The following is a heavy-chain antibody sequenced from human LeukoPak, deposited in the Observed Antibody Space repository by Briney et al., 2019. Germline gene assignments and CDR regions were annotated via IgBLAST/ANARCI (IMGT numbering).Heavy chain of an antibody. Sequence: PGGSLRLSCAASGFTFSNYWMHWVRQAPGKELVWISRINSDGSSTSYADSVKGRFTISRDNVKNSLYLQMNSLRAEDTAVYFCARRGTDYCTPSSCHPNWFAPWGQGTQVTVSS. CDR1: GFTFSNYW. CDR3: ARRGTDYCTPSSCHPNWFAP. V-gene: IGHV3-74*01. J-gene: IGHJ5*02. D-gene: IGHD4-11*01. CDR2: INSDGSST.